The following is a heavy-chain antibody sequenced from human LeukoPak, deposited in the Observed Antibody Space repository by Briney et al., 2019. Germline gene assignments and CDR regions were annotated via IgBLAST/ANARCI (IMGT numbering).Heavy chain of an antibody. CDR2: ISYDGSNK. V-gene: IGHV3-30*04. Sequence: GRSLRLSCAASGFTFSSYAMHWVRQAPGKGLEWVAVISYDGSNKYYADSVKGRFTISRDNSKNTLYLQMNSLRAEDTAVYYCASLNSYSGYGRGWFDPWGQGTLVTISS. CDR3: ASLNSYSGYGRGWFDP. J-gene: IGHJ5*02. D-gene: IGHD5-12*01. CDR1: GFTFSSYA.